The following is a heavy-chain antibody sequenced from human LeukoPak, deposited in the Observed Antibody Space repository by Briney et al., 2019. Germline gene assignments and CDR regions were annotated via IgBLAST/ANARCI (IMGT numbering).Heavy chain of an antibody. CDR2: IYYSGST. D-gene: IGHD5-18*01. Sequence: SETLSLTCTVSGGSISSYYWSWIRQPPGKGLEWIGYIYYSGSTNYNPSLKSRVTISVDTSKNQFSLKLSSVTAADTAVYYCARHDGYSYDLDYWGQGTLATVSS. CDR3: ARHDGYSYDLDY. V-gene: IGHV4-59*08. CDR1: GGSISSYY. J-gene: IGHJ4*02.